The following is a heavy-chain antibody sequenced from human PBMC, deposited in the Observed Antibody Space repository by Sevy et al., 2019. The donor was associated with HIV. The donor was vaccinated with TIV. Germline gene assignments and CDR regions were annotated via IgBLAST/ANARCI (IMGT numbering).Heavy chain of an antibody. CDR1: AGSFSGYY. V-gene: IGHV4-34*01. Sequence: SETLSLTCAVYAGSFSGYYWTWIRQPPGKGLEWIGRINYSGAATYSPSLKSRVTISVDTSKNQFSLKLTSVTAAGTAVYYCAREGTQLTGNCSYNWFDPWGQGTPVTVSS. CDR3: AREGTQLTGNCSYNWFDP. J-gene: IGHJ5*02. CDR2: INYSGAA. D-gene: IGHD1-1*01.